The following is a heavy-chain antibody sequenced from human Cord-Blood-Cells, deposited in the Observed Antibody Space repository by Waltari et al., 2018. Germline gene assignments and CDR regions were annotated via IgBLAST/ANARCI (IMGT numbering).Heavy chain of an antibody. CDR1: GGTFSSYA. J-gene: IGHJ4*02. CDR2: IIPILGIA. Sequence: QVQLVQSGAEVKKPGSSVKVSCKASGGTFSSYAISWVRQAPGQGLEWMGRIIPILGIANYAQKFQGRVTITADKSTSTAYMELSSLRSEDTAVYYCARDIYCGGDCYSYSYFDYWGQGTLVTVSS. D-gene: IGHD2-21*01. CDR3: ARDIYCGGDCYSYSYFDY. V-gene: IGHV1-69*09.